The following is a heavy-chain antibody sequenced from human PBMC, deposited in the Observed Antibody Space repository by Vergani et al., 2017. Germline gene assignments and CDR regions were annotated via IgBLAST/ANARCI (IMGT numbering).Heavy chain of an antibody. J-gene: IGHJ6*02. V-gene: IGHV4-34*01. CDR2: INHSGST. CDR1: GGSFSGSY. CDR3: ARDRYDFWSGSSYYGMDV. Sequence: QVQLQQWGAGLLKPSETLSLTCAVYGGSFSGSYWSWIRQPPGKGLEWIGEINHSGSTNYNPSLKSRVTMSIDTSKNQFSLKLSSVTAADTALYYCARDRYDFWSGSSYYGMDVWGQGTTVTVSS. D-gene: IGHD3-3*01.